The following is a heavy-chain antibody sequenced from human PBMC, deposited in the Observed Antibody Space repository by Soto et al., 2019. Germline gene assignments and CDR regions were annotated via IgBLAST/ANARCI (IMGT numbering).Heavy chain of an antibody. Sequence: PGGSLRLSCAAPGFTFSSYAMHWVRQAPGKGLEWVAVISYDGSNKYYADSVKGRFTISRDNSNNTLYLQMNSLRAEDTAVYYCARVLGGVTTFGLGAFDIWGQGTMVTVSS. CDR3: ARVLGGVTTFGLGAFDI. J-gene: IGHJ3*02. V-gene: IGHV3-30-3*01. CDR2: ISYDGSNK. D-gene: IGHD3-16*01. CDR1: GFTFSSYA.